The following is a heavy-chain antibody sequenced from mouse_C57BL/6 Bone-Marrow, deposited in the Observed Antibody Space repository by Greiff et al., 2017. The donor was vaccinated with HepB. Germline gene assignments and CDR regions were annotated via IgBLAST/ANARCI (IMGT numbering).Heavy chain of an antibody. D-gene: IGHD2-5*01. CDR3: ARDTVYSNYD. V-gene: IGHV5-4*01. Sequence: EVKVVESGGGLVKPGGSLKLSCAASGFTFSSYAMSWVRQTPEKRLEWVATISDGGSYTYYPDNVKGRFTISRDNAKNNLYLQMSHLKSEDTAMYYCARDTVYSNYDWGQGTTLTVSS. CDR1: GFTFSSYA. J-gene: IGHJ2*01. CDR2: ISDGGSYT.